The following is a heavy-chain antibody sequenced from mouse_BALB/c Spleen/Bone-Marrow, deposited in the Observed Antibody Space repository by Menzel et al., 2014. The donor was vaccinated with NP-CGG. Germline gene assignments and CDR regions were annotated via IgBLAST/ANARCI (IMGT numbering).Heavy chain of an antibody. CDR3: ARRQEDYYAWFAY. J-gene: IGHJ3*01. V-gene: IGHV1-18*01. CDR2: INPNNGDT. Sequence: EVMLVESGPEPVKPGASVKMSCKASGYTFTDYHMKWVKQSHGKSLEWIGEINPNNGDTFYNQKYKGKATLTVDKSSSTAYMQLNSLTSEDSAVYYCARRQEDYYAWFAYWGQGTLVTVSA. CDR1: GYTFTDYH. D-gene: IGHD1-1*01.